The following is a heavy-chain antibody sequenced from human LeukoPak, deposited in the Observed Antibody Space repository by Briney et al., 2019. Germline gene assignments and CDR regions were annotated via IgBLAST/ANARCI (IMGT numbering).Heavy chain of an antibody. CDR3: ARDHLYCGGDCYSGAFDP. V-gene: IGHV3-21*01. CDR2: ISSSSSYI. CDR1: GFTFSSYS. Sequence: PGGSLRLSCAASGFTFSSYSMNWVRQAPGKGLEWVSSISSSSSYISYADSVKGRFTISRDNAKNSLYLQMNSLRAEDTAVYYCARDHLYCGGDCYSGAFDPWGQGTLVTVSS. J-gene: IGHJ5*02. D-gene: IGHD2-21*02.